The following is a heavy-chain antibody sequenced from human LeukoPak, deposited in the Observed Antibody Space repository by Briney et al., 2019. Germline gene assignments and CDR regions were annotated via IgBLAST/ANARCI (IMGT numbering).Heavy chain of an antibody. J-gene: IGHJ4*02. CDR3: ARSDSSGYYDY. CDR2: IYTSGST. Sequence: PSGTLSLTCTVSGGSISSGSYYWSWIRQPAGKGLEWIGRIYTSGSTNYNPSPKSRVTISVDTSKKQFSLKLSSVTAADTAVYYCARSDSSGYYDYWGQGTLVTVSS. V-gene: IGHV4-61*02. CDR1: GGSISSGSYY. D-gene: IGHD3-22*01.